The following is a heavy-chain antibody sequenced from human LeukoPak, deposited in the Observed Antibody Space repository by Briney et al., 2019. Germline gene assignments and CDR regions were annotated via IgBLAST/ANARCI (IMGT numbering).Heavy chain of an antibody. V-gene: IGHV4-30-4*08. D-gene: IGHD1-26*01. CDR1: GASVSSDDYY. J-gene: IGHJ4*02. CDR2: IYHSGST. Sequence: TLSLTCSVSGASVSSDDYYWSWIRQPPGKALEWIGYIYHSGSTYYNPSLKSRVTISVDTSKNQFSLKLSSVTAADTAVYYCARSGTVGAMPVWGQGTLVTVSS. CDR3: ARSGTVGAMPV.